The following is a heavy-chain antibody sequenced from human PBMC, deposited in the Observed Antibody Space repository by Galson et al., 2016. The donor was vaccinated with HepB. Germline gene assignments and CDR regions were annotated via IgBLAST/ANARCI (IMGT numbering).Heavy chain of an antibody. Sequence: SVKVSCKASGGSFSSYAISWVRQAPGQGLEWMGGIIPIFGSANYAQRFQDRVTITADESTTTAYMELSRLRSEDTAVYYCARVGRIAAYTYYYGLDVWGQGTTVTVSS. CDR3: ARVGRIAAYTYYYGLDV. D-gene: IGHD6-6*01. CDR2: IIPIFGSA. J-gene: IGHJ6*02. CDR1: GGSFSSYA. V-gene: IGHV1-69*13.